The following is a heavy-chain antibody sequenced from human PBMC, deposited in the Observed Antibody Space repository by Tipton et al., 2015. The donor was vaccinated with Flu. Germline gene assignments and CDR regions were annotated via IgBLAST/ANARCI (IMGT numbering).Heavy chain of an antibody. CDR1: GGSISRYY. J-gene: IGHJ6*02. D-gene: IGHD3-3*02. Sequence: TLSLTCTVSGGSISRYYWTWIRQPPGKGLEWIGFIYYSGSTNYNPSLKSRVTISLDTSKNQFSLSLSSVTAADTAMYYCARDTDPAFPNNYYGMDAWGHGTAVTVSS. CDR2: IYYSGST. CDR3: ARDTDPAFPNNYYGMDA. V-gene: IGHV4-59*01.